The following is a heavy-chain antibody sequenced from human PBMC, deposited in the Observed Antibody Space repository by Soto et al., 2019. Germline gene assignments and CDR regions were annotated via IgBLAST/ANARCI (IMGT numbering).Heavy chain of an antibody. CDR1: GLIVSTNY. Sequence: EVQLVETGGGLIQPGGSLRLSCAASGLIVSTNYMNWVRQAPGKGLEWVSVLYSGGSTHYAGSVKGRFIISRHNSKNTLYLQMNSLRDEDTAVYYCARDRPGDEGDAFDIWGHGTRVTVSS. V-gene: IGHV3-53*02. CDR2: LYSGGST. CDR3: ARDRPGDEGDAFDI. J-gene: IGHJ3*02. D-gene: IGHD3-10*01.